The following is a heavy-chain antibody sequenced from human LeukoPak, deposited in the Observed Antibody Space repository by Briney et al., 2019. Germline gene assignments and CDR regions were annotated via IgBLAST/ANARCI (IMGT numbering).Heavy chain of an antibody. CDR3: VRGSALDI. Sequence: SQTLSLTCAISGDSLPSNNAAWLWLRQSPSRGLEWLGRTYYRSRSFTDYALSVKSRITINPDTSRNQFSLPLNSVSPEDTAVYYCVRGSALDIWGQGTMVTVSS. J-gene: IGHJ3*02. CDR1: GDSLPSNNAA. CDR2: TYYRSRSFT. V-gene: IGHV6-1*01.